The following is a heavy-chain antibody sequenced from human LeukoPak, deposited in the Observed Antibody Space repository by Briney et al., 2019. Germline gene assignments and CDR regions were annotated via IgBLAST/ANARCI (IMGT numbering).Heavy chain of an antibody. CDR1: GFTFSSYA. Sequence: GGSLRLSCVTSGFTFSSYAFNWVRQAPGKGLEWVSYISHRGTIYYADSVRGRFTISRDNAKNSLYLQMNSLRNDDTAVYYCARDRRASVRAVPLKHFDYWGQGTLVTVSS. V-gene: IGHV3-48*02. J-gene: IGHJ4*02. CDR2: ISHRGTI. CDR3: ARDRRASVRAVPLKHFDY. D-gene: IGHD2-2*01.